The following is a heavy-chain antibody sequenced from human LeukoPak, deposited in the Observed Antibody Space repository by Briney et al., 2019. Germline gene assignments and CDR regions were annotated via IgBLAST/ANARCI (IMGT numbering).Heavy chain of an antibody. CDR1: GFTFSSYG. J-gene: IGHJ4*02. CDR2: INPSGGST. Sequence: PGGSLRLSCAASGFTFSSYGMHWVRQAPGQGLEWMGIINPSGGSTSYAQKFQGRVTMTRDTSTSTVYMELSSLRSEDTAVYYCASGYSSGWFDYWGQGTLVTVSS. V-gene: IGHV1-46*01. CDR3: ASGYSSGWFDY. D-gene: IGHD6-19*01.